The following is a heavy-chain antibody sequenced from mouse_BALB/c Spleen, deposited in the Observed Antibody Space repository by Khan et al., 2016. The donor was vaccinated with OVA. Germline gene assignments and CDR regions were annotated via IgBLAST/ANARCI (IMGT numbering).Heavy chain of an antibody. Sequence: QVQLQQSGAELANPGASVKMSCKASGYTFTSYWMHWVKQRPGQGLEWIGYLNPSAGYTDYNQKFKDKATLTADKSSSTAYLTLTSLPSEDSAVYYWARDRMDYWGQGTTLTVSS. CDR2: LNPSAGYT. J-gene: IGHJ2*01. CDR3: ARDRMDY. V-gene: IGHV1-7*01. CDR1: GYTFTSYW.